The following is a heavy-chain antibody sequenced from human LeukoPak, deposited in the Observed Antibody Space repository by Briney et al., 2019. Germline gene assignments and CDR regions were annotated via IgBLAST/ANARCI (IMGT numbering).Heavy chain of an antibody. V-gene: IGHV1-18*01. CDR2: ISAYNGNT. CDR3: ASGSSGYSDY. CDR1: GGTFSSYA. Sequence: ASVKVSCKASGGTFSSYAISWVRQAPGQGLEWMGWISAYNGNTNYAQKLQGRVTMTTDTSTSTAYMELRSLRSDDTAVYYCASGSSGYSDYWGQGTLVTVSS. J-gene: IGHJ4*02. D-gene: IGHD3-22*01.